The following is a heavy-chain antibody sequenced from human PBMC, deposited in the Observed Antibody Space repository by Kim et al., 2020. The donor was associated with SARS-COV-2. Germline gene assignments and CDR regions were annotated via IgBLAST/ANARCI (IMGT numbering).Heavy chain of an antibody. CDR3: ARDLEDIVVVPAAEYYYYGMDV. J-gene: IGHJ6*02. V-gene: IGHV1-18*03. CDR1: GYTFTSYG. CDR2: ISAYNGNT. D-gene: IGHD2-2*01. Sequence: ASVKVSCKASGYTFTSYGISWVRQAPGQGLEWMGWISAYNGNTNYAQKLQGRVTMTTDTSTSTAYMELRSLRSDDMAVYYCARDLEDIVVVPAAEYYYYGMDVWGQGTTVTVSS.